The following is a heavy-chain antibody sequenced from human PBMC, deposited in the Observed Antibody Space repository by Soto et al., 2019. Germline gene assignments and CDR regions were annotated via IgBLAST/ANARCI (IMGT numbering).Heavy chain of an antibody. CDR2: TYVTGST. D-gene: IGHD3-3*01. CDR1: GDSVVTNDYY. J-gene: IGHJ4*02. CDR3: ASHSATRRSYFDF. V-gene: IGHV4-39*01. Sequence: QLQLQESGPGLVKPSETLSLICDVSGDSVVTNDYYWGWIRQPPGKTLEWIGSTYVTGSTYYNPSLTSRVTISLDTSKNQFSLRLTSVTAADTAVYYCASHSATRRSYFDFWGQGTLVTVSS.